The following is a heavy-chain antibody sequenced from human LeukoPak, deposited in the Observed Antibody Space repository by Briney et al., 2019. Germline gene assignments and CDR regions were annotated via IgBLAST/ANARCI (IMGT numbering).Heavy chain of an antibody. D-gene: IGHD6-19*01. CDR1: GFTFSSYS. CDR2: ISSSSSYI. V-gene: IGHV3-21*04. CDR3: ARVHLIYSSGWSGFDY. Sequence: GGSLRLSCAASGFTFSSYSMNWVRQAPGKGLEWVSSISSSSSYIYYADSVKGRFTISRDNAKNSLYLQMNSLRAADTAVYYCARVHLIYSSGWSGFDYWGQGTLVTVSS. J-gene: IGHJ4*02.